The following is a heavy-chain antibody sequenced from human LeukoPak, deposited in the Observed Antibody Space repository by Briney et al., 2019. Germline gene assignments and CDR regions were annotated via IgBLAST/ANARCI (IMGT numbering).Heavy chain of an antibody. V-gene: IGHV1-18*01. Sequence: ASVKVSCKASGYTFTSYGISWVRQAPGQGREGMGWISAYNGNTNYAQKLQGRVTMTTDTSTSTAYMELRSLRSDDTAVYYCARDSSGGGFDYWGQGTLVTVSS. D-gene: IGHD3-22*01. CDR2: ISAYNGNT. CDR3: ARDSSGGGFDY. CDR1: GYTFTSYG. J-gene: IGHJ4*02.